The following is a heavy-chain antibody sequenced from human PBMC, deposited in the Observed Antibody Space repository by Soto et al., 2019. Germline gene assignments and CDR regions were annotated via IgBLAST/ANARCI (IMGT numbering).Heavy chain of an antibody. V-gene: IGHV3-23*01. Sequence: EVQLLESGGGLVQPGGSLRLSCAASGFTFSSYAMSWVRQAPGKGLEWVSAISGSGGSTYYADSVKGRFTISRDNSKNTLYLQMNRLGAEDTAVYYCAERVVRGGRNWGQGTLYTVSS. D-gene: IGHD3-10*01. CDR3: AERVVRGGRN. CDR1: GFTFSSYA. CDR2: ISGSGGST. J-gene: IGHJ4*02.